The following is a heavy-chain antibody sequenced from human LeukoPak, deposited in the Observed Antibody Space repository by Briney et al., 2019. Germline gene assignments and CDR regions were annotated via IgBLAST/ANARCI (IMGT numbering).Heavy chain of an antibody. Sequence: PSETLSLTCTVSGVSISNHYSSWIRQPPGKGLEWIGYIYYTGNTNYNPSLKSRVTISEDTSKNQVSLRLSSVTAAGTAVYYCVRHSRVVAFDYWGQGNLVTVSS. CDR1: GVSISNHY. V-gene: IGHV4-59*08. CDR2: IYYTGNT. J-gene: IGHJ4*02. D-gene: IGHD2-15*01. CDR3: VRHSRVVAFDY.